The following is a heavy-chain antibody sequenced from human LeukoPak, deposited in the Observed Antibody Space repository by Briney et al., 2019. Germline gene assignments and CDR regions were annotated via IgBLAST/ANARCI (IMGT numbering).Heavy chain of an antibody. CDR3: ARDGEIAAAPWGAYDI. CDR2: IVGTGGNT. J-gene: IGHJ3*02. V-gene: IGHV3-23*01. D-gene: IGHD6-13*01. CDR1: GFTFSNYG. Sequence: GGSLRLSCAASGFTFSNYGMSWVRQAPGKGLEWVSAIVGTGGNTYNADSVKGRFTISRDNSKNTLYLQMNSLRAEDTAVYYCARDGEIAAAPWGAYDIWGQGTMVTVSS.